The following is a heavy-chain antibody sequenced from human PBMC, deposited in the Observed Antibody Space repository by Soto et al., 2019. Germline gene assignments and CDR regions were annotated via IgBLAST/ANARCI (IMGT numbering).Heavy chain of an antibody. V-gene: IGHV4-39*01. CDR1: GGSISSSSYY. CDR3: ARVTIFGGNYGMDV. J-gene: IGHJ6*02. CDR2: IYYSGST. D-gene: IGHD3-3*01. Sequence: PSETLSLTCTVSGGSISSSSYYWGWIRQPPGKGLGWIGSIYYSGSTYYNPSLKSRVTISVDTSKNQFSLKLSSVTAADTAVYYCARVTIFGGNYGMDVWGQGTTVTVSS.